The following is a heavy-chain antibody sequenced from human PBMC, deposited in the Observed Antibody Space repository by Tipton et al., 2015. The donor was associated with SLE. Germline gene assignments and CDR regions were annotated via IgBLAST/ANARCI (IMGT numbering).Heavy chain of an antibody. J-gene: IGHJ4*02. CDR2: IYHSGTT. Sequence: TLSLTCAVSGGSINSYNWWTWVRQPPGKGLEWIGEIYHSGTTNYNPSLKSRITISLDKSNNHFSLRLSSLTAADTAVYYCAGGFYYGSGTFSDFEYWSQGTLATVSS. D-gene: IGHD3-10*01. V-gene: IGHV4-4*02. CDR3: AGGFYYGSGTFSDFEY. CDR1: GGSINSYNW.